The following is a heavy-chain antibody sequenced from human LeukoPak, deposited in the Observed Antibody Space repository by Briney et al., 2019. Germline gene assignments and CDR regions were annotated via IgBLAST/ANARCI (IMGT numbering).Heavy chain of an antibody. D-gene: IGHD6-25*01. CDR1: GGSISSGDYY. CDR3: AREKAAANAFDI. J-gene: IGHJ3*02. Sequence: SETLSLTCTVSGGSISSGDYYWSWIRQPPGKGLEWIGYIYYSGSTYYNPSLRSRVTISVDTSKNQFSLKLSSVTAADTAVYYCAREKAAANAFDIWGQGTMVTVSS. CDR2: IYYSGST. V-gene: IGHV4-30-4*08.